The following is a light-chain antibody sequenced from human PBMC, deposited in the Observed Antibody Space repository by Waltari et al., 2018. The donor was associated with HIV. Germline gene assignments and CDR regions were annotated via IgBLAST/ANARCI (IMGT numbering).Light chain of an antibody. CDR3: QSYDISLSASVV. J-gene: IGLJ2*01. Sequence: QSMLTQPPSVSGAPGQRLTISCTGSSSTIGADYDVPWYQQIPGTAPNTLISGNKNRPSGVPDRFSASKSGTAASLTISGLQAEDEADYFCQSYDISLSASVVFGGGTRLTVL. CDR2: GNK. V-gene: IGLV1-40*01. CDR1: SSTIGADYD.